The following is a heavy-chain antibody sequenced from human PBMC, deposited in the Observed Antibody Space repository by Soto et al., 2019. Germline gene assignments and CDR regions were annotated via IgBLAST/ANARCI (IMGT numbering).Heavy chain of an antibody. CDR3: AKVSGGAMADVDFDY. D-gene: IGHD3-16*01. J-gene: IGHJ4*02. Sequence: QVQLVESGGGVVQPGRSLRLSCAASGFTFSSYGMHWVRQAPGKGLEWVAVISYDGSNKYYADSVKGRFTISRDNSKNTLYLQMNSLRAEDTAVYYCAKVSGGAMADVDFDYWGQGTLVTVSS. V-gene: IGHV3-30*18. CDR2: ISYDGSNK. CDR1: GFTFSSYG.